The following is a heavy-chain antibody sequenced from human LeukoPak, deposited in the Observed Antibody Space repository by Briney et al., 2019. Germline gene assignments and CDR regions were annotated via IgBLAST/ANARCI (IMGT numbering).Heavy chain of an antibody. CDR2: IRYEGSNK. D-gene: IGHD3-22*01. Sequence: GGSLKLSCAASGFTFSSYGMHWVRQAPGKGLEWVAFIRYEGSNKYYADSVKGRFTISRDNSKNTLYLQMNSLRAEDTAVYYCAKSRSGYYQLAFDIWGQGTMVTVSS. CDR3: AKSRSGYYQLAFDI. J-gene: IGHJ3*02. V-gene: IGHV3-30*02. CDR1: GFTFSSYG.